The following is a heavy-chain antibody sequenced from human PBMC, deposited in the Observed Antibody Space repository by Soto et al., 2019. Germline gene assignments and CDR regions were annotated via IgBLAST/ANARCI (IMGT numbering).Heavy chain of an antibody. V-gene: IGHV3-9*01. D-gene: IGHD3-3*01. Sequence: EVQLVESGGGLVQPGRSLRLSCAVTGFNFDDYALHWVRQAPGKGLEWVSGINWNSGTIGYADSVKGRFIVSRDNAKKSLYLQMDSLRAEDTAFYYCAKAVWSDYYAPVLDSWGQGTLVTVSS. J-gene: IGHJ4*02. CDR3: AKAVWSDYYAPVLDS. CDR1: GFNFDDYA. CDR2: INWNSGTI.